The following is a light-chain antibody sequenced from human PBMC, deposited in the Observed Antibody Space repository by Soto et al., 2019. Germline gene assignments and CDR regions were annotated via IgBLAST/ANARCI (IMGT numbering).Light chain of an antibody. Sequence: EIVLTQSPGTLSLSPGERATLSCRASQSVSSSYLAWYQQKPGQAPRLLVYGASSRATGIPDRGSGSGSGTDFTLTISRVEPEDFAVYYGQHYGSAPFTFGPGTRVDIK. J-gene: IGKJ3*01. V-gene: IGKV3-20*01. CDR2: GAS. CDR1: QSVSSSY. CDR3: QHYGSAPFT.